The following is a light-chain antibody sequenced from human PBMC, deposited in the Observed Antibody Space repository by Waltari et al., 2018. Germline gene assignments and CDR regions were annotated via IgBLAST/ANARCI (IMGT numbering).Light chain of an antibody. CDR2: DIT. CDR1: SSDVGDYNF. J-gene: IGLJ3*02. Sequence: QSALTQPRSVSGSPGQSVTISCTGISSDVGDYNFVSWYQHHPGKAPKRIIHDITQPPSGGPARFSGSKSGNTASLTISGLQAEDEADYYCCSYVGSHTNWVFGGGTKLTVL. V-gene: IGLV2-11*01. CDR3: CSYVGSHTNWV.